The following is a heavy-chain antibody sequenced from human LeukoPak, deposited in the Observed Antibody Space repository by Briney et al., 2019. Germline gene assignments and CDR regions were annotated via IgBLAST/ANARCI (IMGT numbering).Heavy chain of an antibody. D-gene: IGHD5-24*01. CDR3: AKGASGYNFYYYYYMDV. Sequence: PGGSLRLPCAASGFTFSSYGMGWVRQAPGKGLEWVSAISGSGGSTYYADSVKGRFTISRDNSKNTLYLQMNSLRAEDTAVYYCAKGASGYNFYYYYYMDVWGKGTTVTISS. CDR1: GFTFSSYG. V-gene: IGHV3-23*01. CDR2: ISGSGGST. J-gene: IGHJ6*03.